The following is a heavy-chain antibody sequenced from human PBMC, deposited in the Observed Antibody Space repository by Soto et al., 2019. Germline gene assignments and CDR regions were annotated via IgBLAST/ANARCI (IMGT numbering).Heavy chain of an antibody. D-gene: IGHD6-19*01. CDR3: ARDGGEQWLVS. V-gene: IGHV1-46*01. Sequence: QVQLVQSGAEVKKPGASVKVSCKASGYTFTSYYMHWVRQAPGQGLEWMGIINPSGGSTSYAQKFKGRVTMTRDTSTSTVYMELSSLRSEDTAVYYWARDGGEQWLVSWGQGTLVTVSS. CDR2: INPSGGST. J-gene: IGHJ5*02. CDR1: GYTFTSYY.